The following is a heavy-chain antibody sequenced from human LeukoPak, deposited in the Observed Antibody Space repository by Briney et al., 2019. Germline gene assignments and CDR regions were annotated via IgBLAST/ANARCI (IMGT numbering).Heavy chain of an antibody. J-gene: IGHJ5*02. CDR3: ARGKAGP. CDR2: VYYSGST. CDR1: GASIGNSY. Sequence: PSETPSLTCTVSGASIGNSYWTWIRRPPGKGLEWIGYVYYSGSTNYNPSLKSRVTILIDTSNNQFSLRLSSVTAADTAVYYCARGKAGPWGQGTLVTVSS. V-gene: IGHV4-59*08.